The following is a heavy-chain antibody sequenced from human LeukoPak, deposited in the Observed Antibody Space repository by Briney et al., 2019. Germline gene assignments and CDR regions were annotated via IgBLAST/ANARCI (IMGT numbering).Heavy chain of an antibody. J-gene: IGHJ6*02. Sequence: GGSLRLSCAGSGFTFSNYVMTWVRQAPGKGLEWVSSISSGCRNTYYADSVKGRFTISRDNSRNTLFVQINSLRGDDTAVYYCAKESAAGKRRYFQYYGMDAWGQGTTVTVSS. D-gene: IGHD6-13*01. CDR2: ISSGCRNT. CDR1: GFTFSNYV. V-gene: IGHV3-23*01. CDR3: AKESAAGKRRYFQYYGMDA.